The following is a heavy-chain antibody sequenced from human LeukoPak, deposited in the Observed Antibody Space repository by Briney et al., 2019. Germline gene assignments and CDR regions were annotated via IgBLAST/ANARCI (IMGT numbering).Heavy chain of an antibody. D-gene: IGHD3-22*01. Sequence: PSETLSLTCAVYGGSFSGYYWSWIRQPPGKGLEWIGEINHSGSTNYNPSLKSRVTISVDTSKNQFSLKLSSVTAADTAVYYCARQGRGRSSGYYYPFDYWGQGTLVTVSS. J-gene: IGHJ4*02. V-gene: IGHV4-34*01. CDR3: ARQGRGRSSGYYYPFDY. CDR2: INHSGST. CDR1: GGSFSGYY.